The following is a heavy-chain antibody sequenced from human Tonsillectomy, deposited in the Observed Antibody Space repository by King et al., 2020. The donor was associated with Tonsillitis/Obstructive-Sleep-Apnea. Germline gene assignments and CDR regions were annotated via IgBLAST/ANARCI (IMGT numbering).Heavy chain of an antibody. CDR1: GFTFNNYA. Sequence: VQLVESGGGLVKPGGSLRLSCAASGFTFNNYAMNWVRQSPGKGLEWVSSISTAGTYIFYADSVKGRFAISRDNAKNSLYLQMNSLRAEDTAIYYCASDEGECTLTSCYTWFDPWGQGTLVTVSS. CDR2: ISTAGTYI. V-gene: IGHV3-21*06. CDR3: ASDEGECTLTSCYTWFDP. D-gene: IGHD2-2*02. J-gene: IGHJ5*02.